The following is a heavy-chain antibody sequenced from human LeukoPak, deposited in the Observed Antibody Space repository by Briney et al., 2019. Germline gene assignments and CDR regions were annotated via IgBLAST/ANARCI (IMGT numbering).Heavy chain of an antibody. CDR1: GFNFSSSA. D-gene: IGHD6-13*01. CDR2: ISYDGNKK. J-gene: IGHJ4*02. V-gene: IGHV3-30-3*01. Sequence: GGSLRLSCAASGFNFSSSAVHWVRQAPGKGLAWVAVISYDGNKKNYADSVKGRFSISRDDSKNTLYLQMNSLRPEDTAVYYCARDIAATSTVIDYWGQGTLVTVSS. CDR3: ARDIAATSTVIDY.